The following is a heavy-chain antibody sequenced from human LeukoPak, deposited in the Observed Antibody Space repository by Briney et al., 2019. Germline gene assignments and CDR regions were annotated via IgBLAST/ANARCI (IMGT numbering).Heavy chain of an antibody. V-gene: IGHV3-21*01. D-gene: IGHD5-12*01. Sequence: GGSLRLSCAASGFTFSSYSMNWVRQAPGKGLEWVSSISSSSSYIYYADSVKGRFTISRDNAKNSLYLQMNSLRAEDTAVYYCARDHGGYQLPFGYWGQGTLVTVSS. J-gene: IGHJ4*02. CDR2: ISSSSSYI. CDR3: ARDHGGYQLPFGY. CDR1: GFTFSSYS.